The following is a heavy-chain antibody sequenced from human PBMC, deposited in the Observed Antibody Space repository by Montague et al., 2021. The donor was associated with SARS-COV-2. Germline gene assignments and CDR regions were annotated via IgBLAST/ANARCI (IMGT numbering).Heavy chain of an antibody. V-gene: IGHV4-34*01. CDR3: ARGERQPFSCFGVPAGGPGLKCYGLDV. D-gene: IGHD3-3*01. CDR1: GGSFNNYY. Sequence: SETLSLNCAVYGGSFNNYYWSWIRQAPGKGLEWIGETDQGGATNYSPSLRSRLILSVDTSKNQFSLKLTSVTAADTAAYFCARGERQPFSCFGVPAGGPGLKCYGLDVWGRGTTVTVS. CDR2: TDQGGAT. J-gene: IGHJ6*02.